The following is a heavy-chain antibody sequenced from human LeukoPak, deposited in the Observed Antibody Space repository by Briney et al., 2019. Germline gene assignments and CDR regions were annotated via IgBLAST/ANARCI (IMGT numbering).Heavy chain of an antibody. D-gene: IGHD6-19*01. Sequence: QPGRSLRLSCAASGFTFSSYGMHWVRQAPGKGLEWVAVISYDGNNKYYADFVKGRFTISRDNSKNTLYLQMDNLRAEDTAVYYCAKYQRQWLPKGGFDYWGQGTLATVSS. CDR1: GFTFSSYG. CDR3: AKYQRQWLPKGGFDY. CDR2: ISYDGNNK. J-gene: IGHJ4*02. V-gene: IGHV3-30*18.